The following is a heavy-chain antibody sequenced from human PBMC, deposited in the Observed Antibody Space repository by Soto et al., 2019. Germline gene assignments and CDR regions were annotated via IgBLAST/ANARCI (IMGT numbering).Heavy chain of an antibody. CDR2: ISARGGSL. V-gene: IGHV3-23*01. Sequence: EVQLLESGGGLVQPGGSLRLSCAASGFSFSSYAMVWVRQAPGKGLEWVSVISARGGSLYFADSVKGRFTNSRDNSKNVLSLEMNSLRAEDRATYFFAKGSIEYSASVVNWCQGTLVVFSS. J-gene: IGHJ4*02. CDR3: AKGSIEYSASVVN. CDR1: GFSFSSYA. D-gene: IGHD5-12*01.